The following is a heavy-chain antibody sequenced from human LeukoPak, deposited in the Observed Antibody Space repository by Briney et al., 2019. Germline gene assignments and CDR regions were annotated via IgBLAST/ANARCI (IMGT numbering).Heavy chain of an antibody. CDR1: GGSISSYY. J-gene: IGHJ3*02. D-gene: IGHD2-15*01. V-gene: IGHV4-59*08. CDR2: IYYSGST. CDR3: ARRCGGGSCYSSPFDI. Sequence: PSETLSLTCTVSGGSISSYYWNWIRQPPGKGLEWIGYIYYSGSTNYNPSLKSRVTISVDTSKNHFSLKLSSVTAADTAVYYCARRCGGGSCYSSPFDIWGQGTMVTVSS.